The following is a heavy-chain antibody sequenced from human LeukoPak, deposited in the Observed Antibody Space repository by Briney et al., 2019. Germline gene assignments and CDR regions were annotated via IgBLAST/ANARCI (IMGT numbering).Heavy chain of an antibody. Sequence: GGSLRLSCTTSGFTFGDYSMSWFRQAPGKGLEWVGFIRSKGYGGTAEYAASVKGRFTISRDDSNSIAYLQMDSLKTEDTAVYYCTREIRYFDWFQADYWGQGTLVTISS. CDR2: IRSKGYGGTA. D-gene: IGHD3-9*01. CDR1: GFTFGDYS. J-gene: IGHJ4*02. V-gene: IGHV3-49*03. CDR3: TREIRYFDWFQADY.